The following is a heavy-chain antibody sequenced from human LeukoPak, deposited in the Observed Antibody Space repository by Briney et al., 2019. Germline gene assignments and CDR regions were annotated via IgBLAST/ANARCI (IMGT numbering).Heavy chain of an antibody. V-gene: IGHV3-7*03. CDR3: ARDQYDTWSRRGNFDS. Sequence: QTGGSLRLSCVASGFTFGKYWMSWARQAPGKGLEWVANIKLDGSEKNYVDSVKGRFTISRDNTRNSLYLQMNSLRAEDTAVFYCARDQYDTWSRRGNFDSWGQGTLVIVSS. D-gene: IGHD3/OR15-3a*01. CDR2: IKLDGSEK. J-gene: IGHJ4*02. CDR1: GFTFGKYW.